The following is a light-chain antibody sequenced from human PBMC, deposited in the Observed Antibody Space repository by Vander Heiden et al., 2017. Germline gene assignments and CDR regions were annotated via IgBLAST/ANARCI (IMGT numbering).Light chain of an antibody. CDR1: QSVLYSTNSY. CDR3: QQYYTSPHT. V-gene: IGKV4-1*01. CDR2: WAS. J-gene: IGKJ4*02. Sequence: DIVMTQSPDSLAVSLGERATITCKSSQSVLYSTNSYLAWYQQKPGKPPKLLIYWASTRESGVPSRFSGSGSGTDFTLTIGSLQAEDLAVYYCQQYYTSPHTFGGGTKVEIK.